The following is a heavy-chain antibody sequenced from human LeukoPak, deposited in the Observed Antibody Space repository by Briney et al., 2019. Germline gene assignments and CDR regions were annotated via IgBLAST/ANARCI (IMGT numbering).Heavy chain of an antibody. J-gene: IGHJ4*02. Sequence: PGGSLRLSCVASGFTFSDYYMSWIRQAPGKGLEWVAVISYDGSNKYYADSVKGRFTISRDNSKNTLYLQMNSLRDDDAGVYYCAKRMGYDFGHFDCWGQGALVTVSS. CDR1: GFTFSDYY. CDR2: ISYDGSNK. V-gene: IGHV3-30*18. D-gene: IGHD2/OR15-2a*01. CDR3: AKRMGYDFGHFDC.